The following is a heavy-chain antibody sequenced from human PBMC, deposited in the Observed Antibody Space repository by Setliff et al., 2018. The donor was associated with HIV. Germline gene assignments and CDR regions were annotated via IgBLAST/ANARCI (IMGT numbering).Heavy chain of an antibody. CDR3: ASEAWTSYRSSSGYYYYYMDV. Sequence: SLTCTVSGGSISSTTYWWGWIRQPPGKGLEWIGTIYYNGNTFYDPSLKSRVTISVDTSKNQFSLKLSSVTAADTAVYYCASEAWTSYRSSSGYYYYYMDVWGKGTTVTVSS. CDR1: GGSISSTTYW. D-gene: IGHD6-6*01. V-gene: IGHV4-39*07. CDR2: IYYNGNT. J-gene: IGHJ6*03.